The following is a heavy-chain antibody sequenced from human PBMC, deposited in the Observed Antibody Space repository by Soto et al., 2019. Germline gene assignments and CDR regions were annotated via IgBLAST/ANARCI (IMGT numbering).Heavy chain of an antibody. CDR3: ARDYYGYGGQGSYFDY. Sequence: ASVKVSCKASGYTFTSYSIHWVRQAPGQRLEWMGWINAGNGNTKYSQKFQGRVTITRDTSASTAYMELSSLRSEDTAVYYCARDYYGYGGQGSYFDYWGQGTLVTVSS. D-gene: IGHD3-10*01. J-gene: IGHJ4*02. CDR2: INAGNGNT. CDR1: GYTFTSYS. V-gene: IGHV1-3*01.